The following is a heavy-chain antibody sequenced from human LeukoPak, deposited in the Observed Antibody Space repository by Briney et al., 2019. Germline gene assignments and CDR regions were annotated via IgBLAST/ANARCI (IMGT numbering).Heavy chain of an antibody. J-gene: IGHJ4*02. D-gene: IGHD3-22*01. CDR2: IKSKTDGGTT. Sequence: GGSLRLSCAASGFTFSNAWMSWVRQAPGKGLEWVGRIKSKTDGGTTDYAAPVKGRFTISGDDSKNTLYLQMNSLKTEDTAVYYCTTADYYDSRRHDYWGQGTLVTVSS. CDR1: GFTFSNAW. CDR3: TTADYYDSRRHDY. V-gene: IGHV3-15*01.